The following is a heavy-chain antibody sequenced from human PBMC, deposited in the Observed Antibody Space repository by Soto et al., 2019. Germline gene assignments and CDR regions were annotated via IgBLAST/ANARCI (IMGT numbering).Heavy chain of an antibody. CDR2: ISPYNGNT. CDR3: ATRGSTGTYPGLYGMDV. Sequence: ASVKVSCKSSGYTFISYGINWVRQAPGQGLEWMGWISPYNGNTDYAQMFQGRVTMTTDTTTSTAYMELKSLRSDDTAVYYCATRGSTGTYPGLYGMDVWGQGTTVTVSS. D-gene: IGHD1-1*01. V-gene: IGHV1-18*01. J-gene: IGHJ6*02. CDR1: GYTFISYG.